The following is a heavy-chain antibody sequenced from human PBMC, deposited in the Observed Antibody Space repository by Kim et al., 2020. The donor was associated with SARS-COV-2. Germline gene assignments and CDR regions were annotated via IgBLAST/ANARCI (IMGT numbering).Heavy chain of an antibody. CDR3: ARGGGLITGTPASIDYYYYYGMDV. D-gene: IGHD1-20*01. CDR2: ISYDGSNK. J-gene: IGHJ6*02. V-gene: IGHV3-30*04. CDR1: GFTFSSYA. Sequence: GGSLRLSCAASGFTFSSYAMHWVRQAPGKGLEWVAVISYDGSNKYYADSVKGRFTISRDNSKNTLYLQMNSLRAEDTAVYYCARGGGLITGTPASIDYYYYYGMDVWGQGTPVTVSS.